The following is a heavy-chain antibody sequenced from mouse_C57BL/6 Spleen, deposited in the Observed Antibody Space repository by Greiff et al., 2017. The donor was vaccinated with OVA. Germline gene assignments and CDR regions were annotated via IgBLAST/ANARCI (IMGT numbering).Heavy chain of an antibody. CDR1: GYAFSSYW. J-gene: IGHJ2*01. CDR2: IYPGDGDT. CDR3: ALITTVVARFDY. Sequence: QVQLKESGAELVKPGASVKISCKASGYAFSSYWMNWVKQRPGKGLEWIGQIYPGDGDTNYNGKFKGKATLTADKSSSTAYMQLSSLTSEDSAFYFCALITTVVARFDYWGQDTTLTVSS. V-gene: IGHV1-80*01. D-gene: IGHD1-1*01.